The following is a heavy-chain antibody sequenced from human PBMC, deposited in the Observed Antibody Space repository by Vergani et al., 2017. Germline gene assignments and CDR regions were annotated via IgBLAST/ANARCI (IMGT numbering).Heavy chain of an antibody. J-gene: IGHJ3*02. Sequence: EVQLVESGGGLIQPGGSLRLSCAASGFTVSSNYMSWVRQAPGKGLEWVSVIYSGGSTYYADSVKGRVTISRDNSKNTLYLQMNSLRAEDTAVYYCARGHIAGIAVAGHDAFDIWGQGTMVTVSS. CDR2: IYSGGST. CDR1: GFTVSSNY. D-gene: IGHD6-19*01. CDR3: ARGHIAGIAVAGHDAFDI. V-gene: IGHV3-53*01.